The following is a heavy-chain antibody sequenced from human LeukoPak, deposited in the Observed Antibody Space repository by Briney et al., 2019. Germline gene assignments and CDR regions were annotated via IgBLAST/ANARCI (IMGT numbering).Heavy chain of an antibody. CDR2: IIPILGIA. J-gene: IGHJ6*02. Sequence: SVKVSCKASGGTFSSYAISWVRQAPGQGLEWMGRIIPILGIANYAQKFQGRVTITADKSTSTAYMELSSLRSEDTAVCYCARAYYYGSGSSGMDVWGQGTTVTVSS. CDR3: ARAYYYGSGSSGMDV. D-gene: IGHD3-10*01. CDR1: GGTFSSYA. V-gene: IGHV1-69*04.